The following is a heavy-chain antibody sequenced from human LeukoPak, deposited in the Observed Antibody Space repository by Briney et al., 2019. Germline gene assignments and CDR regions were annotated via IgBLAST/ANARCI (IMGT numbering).Heavy chain of an antibody. CDR3: ARDPGGNGGPFDY. CDR2: IIPILGIA. Sequence: SVKVSCKASGGTFSSYAISWVRQAPGQGLEWMGRIIPILGIANYAQKFQGRVTITADKSTSTAYMELSSLRSEDTAVYYCARDPGGNGGPFDYWGQGTLVTVSS. J-gene: IGHJ4*02. CDR1: GGTFSSYA. V-gene: IGHV1-69*04. D-gene: IGHD4-23*01.